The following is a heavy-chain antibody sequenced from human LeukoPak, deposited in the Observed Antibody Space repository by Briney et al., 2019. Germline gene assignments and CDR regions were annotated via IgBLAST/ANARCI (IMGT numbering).Heavy chain of an antibody. V-gene: IGHV1-18*01. J-gene: IGHJ6*02. CDR3: VRVWPPNAVDRGMTYSYFNALDV. Sequence: GASVKVSCTASNYTFASYGLSWVRQAPGQGLQWVGWISPYDGNTDYAQRFQARVTMTIDRATRTVYMDLKRLRLDDTAVYYCVRVWPPNAVDRGMTYSYFNALDVWGQGITVIVSS. D-gene: IGHD1-1*01. CDR1: NYTFASYG. CDR2: ISPYDGNT.